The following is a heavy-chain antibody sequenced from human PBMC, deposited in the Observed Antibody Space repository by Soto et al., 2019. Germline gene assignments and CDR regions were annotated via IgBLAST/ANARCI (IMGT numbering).Heavy chain of an antibody. V-gene: IGHV5-51*01. CDR2: IFPIDSDT. CDR3: ATPGGRDFNAFDV. Sequence: AALKISWKGSGYTFTRNWIGWVRQMPGKGLEWMGIIFPIDSDTRYSPSSQGQVTISADNSISTAYLQWSSLKASDTAIYYCATPGGRDFNAFDVWGQGTMVTVSS. J-gene: IGHJ3*01. CDR1: GYTFTRNW. D-gene: IGHD2-21*02.